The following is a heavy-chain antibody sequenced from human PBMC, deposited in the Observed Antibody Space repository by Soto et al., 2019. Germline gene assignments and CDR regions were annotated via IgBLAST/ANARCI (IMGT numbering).Heavy chain of an antibody. V-gene: IGHV1-69*13. CDR2: IIPIFGTA. CDR3: AVTREAGFPDPDY. Sequence: SVKVSCKASGGTFSSYAISWVRQAPGQGLEWMGGIIPIFGTANYAQKFQGRVTITADESTSTAYMELSSLRSEDTAVYYCAVTREAGFPDPDYWGQGTLLTVSS. D-gene: IGHD6-13*01. CDR1: GGTFSSYA. J-gene: IGHJ4*02.